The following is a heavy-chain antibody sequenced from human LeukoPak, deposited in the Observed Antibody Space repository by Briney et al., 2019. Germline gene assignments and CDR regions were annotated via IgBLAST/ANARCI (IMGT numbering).Heavy chain of an antibody. D-gene: IGHD3-22*01. CDR3: ARTIVVVITTEDYFDY. CDR1: GGSFSGYY. Sequence: PSETLSLTCAVYGGSFSGYYWSWIRQPPGKGLEWIGEINHSGSTNYNPSLKSRVTISVDTSKNQFSLKLSSVTAADTAVYYCARTIVVVITTEDYFDYWGQGTLVTVSS. V-gene: IGHV4-34*01. CDR2: INHSGST. J-gene: IGHJ4*02.